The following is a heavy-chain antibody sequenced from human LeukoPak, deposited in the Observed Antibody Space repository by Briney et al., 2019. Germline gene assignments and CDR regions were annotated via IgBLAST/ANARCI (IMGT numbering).Heavy chain of an antibody. V-gene: IGHV3-7*01. Sequence: PGRSLRLSCAASGFTFSSYWMSWVRQAPGKGLEWVANIKQDGSEKYYVDSVKGRFTISRDNAKNSLYLQMNSLRAEDTAVYYCARDAIVVVPAAMWYYYYYMDVWGKGTTVTVSS. CDR2: IKQDGSEK. D-gene: IGHD2-2*01. J-gene: IGHJ6*03. CDR3: ARDAIVVVPAAMWYYYYYMDV. CDR1: GFTFSSYW.